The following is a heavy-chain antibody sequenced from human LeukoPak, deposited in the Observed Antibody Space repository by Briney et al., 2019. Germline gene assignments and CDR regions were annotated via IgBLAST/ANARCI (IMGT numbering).Heavy chain of an antibody. CDR2: IKQDGSEK. V-gene: IGHV3-7*01. D-gene: IGHD2-2*01. CDR1: GFTFSSYR. J-gene: IGHJ4*02. CDR3: ARQNYCSSTSCYAFDY. Sequence: GGSLRLSCAASGFTFSSYRMRWVPQAPGKGLEWVANIKQDGSEKYYVDSVKGRFTISRDNAKNSLYLQMNSLRAEDTAVYYCARQNYCSSTSCYAFDYWGQGTLVTVPS.